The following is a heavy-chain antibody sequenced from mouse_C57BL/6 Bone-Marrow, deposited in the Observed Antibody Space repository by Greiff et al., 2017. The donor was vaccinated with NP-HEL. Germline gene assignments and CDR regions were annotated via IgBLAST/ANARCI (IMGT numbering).Heavy chain of an antibody. V-gene: IGHV1-53*01. Sequence: QVQLQQPGTELVKPGASVKLSCKASGYTFTSYWMHWVKQRPGQGLEWIGNINPSNGGTNYNEKFKSKATLTVDKSSSTAYMQLSSLTSEDSAVYNCARGSEQLRLPHYFDYWGQGTTLTVSS. D-gene: IGHD3-2*02. CDR3: ARGSEQLRLPHYFDY. J-gene: IGHJ2*01. CDR1: GYTFTSYW. CDR2: INPSNGGT.